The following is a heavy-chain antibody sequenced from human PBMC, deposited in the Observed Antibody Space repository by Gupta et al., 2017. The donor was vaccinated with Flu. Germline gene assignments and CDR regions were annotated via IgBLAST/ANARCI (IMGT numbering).Heavy chain of an antibody. J-gene: IGHJ4*02. CDR2: IYHSGST. CDR3: ARYSGSYFFDF. Sequence: WGWFRQPPGKGLEWIENIYHSGSTFYPPSLRTRVTISVDTSKSQFSLKLNSVTAADTAVYYCARYSGSYFFDFWGQGTLVTVSS. V-gene: IGHV4-39*01. D-gene: IGHD1-26*01.